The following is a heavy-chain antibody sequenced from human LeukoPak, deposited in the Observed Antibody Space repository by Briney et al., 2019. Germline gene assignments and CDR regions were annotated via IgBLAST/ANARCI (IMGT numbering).Heavy chain of an antibody. Sequence: SVKVSCKASGGTFSGYAISWVRQAPGQGLEWMGRIIPIFGTANYAQKFQGRVTITADKSTSTAYMELSSLRSEDTAVYYCARAGRYCSGGSCYSIRTWFDPWGQGALVTVSS. D-gene: IGHD2-15*01. CDR2: IIPIFGTA. V-gene: IGHV1-69*06. J-gene: IGHJ5*02. CDR3: ARAGRYCSGGSCYSIRTWFDP. CDR1: GGTFSGYA.